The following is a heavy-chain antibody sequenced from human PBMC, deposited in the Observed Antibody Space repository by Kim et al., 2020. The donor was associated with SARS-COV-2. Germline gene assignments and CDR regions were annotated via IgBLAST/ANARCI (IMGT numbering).Heavy chain of an antibody. CDR3: AREWSCPPRYFDY. CDR2: IIPIFGTA. CDR1: GGTFSSYA. J-gene: IGHJ4*02. Sequence: SVKVSCKASGGTFSSYAISWVRQAPGQGLEWMGGIIPIFGTANYAQKFQGRVTITADESTSTAYMELSSLRSEDTAVYYCAREWSCPPRYFDYWGQGTLVTVSS. V-gene: IGHV1-69*13. D-gene: IGHD3-10*01.